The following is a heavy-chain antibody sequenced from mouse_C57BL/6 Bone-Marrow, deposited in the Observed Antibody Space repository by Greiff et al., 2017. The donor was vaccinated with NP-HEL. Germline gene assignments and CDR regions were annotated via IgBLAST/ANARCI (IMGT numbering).Heavy chain of an antibody. J-gene: IGHJ1*03. CDR1: GFTFSSYA. D-gene: IGHD1-1*01. Sequence: DVMLVESGGGLVKPGGSLKLSCAASGFTFSSYAMSWVRQTPEKRLEWVATISDGGSYTYYPDNVKGRFTISRDNAKNNLYLQMSHLKSEDTAMYYCAREHYYGSSSYWYFDVWGTGTTVTVSS. CDR3: AREHYYGSSSYWYFDV. V-gene: IGHV5-4*01. CDR2: ISDGGSYT.